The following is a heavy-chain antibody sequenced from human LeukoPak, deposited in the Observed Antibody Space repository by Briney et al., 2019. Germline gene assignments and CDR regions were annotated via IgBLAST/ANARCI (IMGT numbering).Heavy chain of an antibody. Sequence: KPSETLSLTCTVPGGSISSGSYYWSWIRQPAGKGLEWIGRIYTSGSTNYNPSLKSRVTISVDTSKNQFSLKLSSVTAADTAVYYCASGPTFGGVTPSAFDIWGQGTMVTVSS. CDR1: GGSISSGSYY. D-gene: IGHD3-16*01. CDR2: IYTSGST. CDR3: ASGPTFGGVTPSAFDI. J-gene: IGHJ3*02. V-gene: IGHV4-61*02.